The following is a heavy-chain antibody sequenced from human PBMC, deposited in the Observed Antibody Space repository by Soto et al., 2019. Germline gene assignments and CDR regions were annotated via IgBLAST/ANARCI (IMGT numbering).Heavy chain of an antibody. CDR2: LYDVDGT. CDR3: ASWHLQEHAYDI. CDR1: GFTVSGKKY. D-gene: IGHD1-1*01. J-gene: IGHJ3*02. V-gene: IGHV3-53*01. Sequence: GGSLRLSCAAFGFTVSGKKYMAWVRQAPGKGLEWVSALYDVDGTYYADSVKGRFTTSSDSSRTIVYLQMNSLRPDDTAVYFCASWHLQEHAYDIWGQGTTVTVSS.